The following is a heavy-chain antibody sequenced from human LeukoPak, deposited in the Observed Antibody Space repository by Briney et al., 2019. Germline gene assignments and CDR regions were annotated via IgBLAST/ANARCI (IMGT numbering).Heavy chain of an antibody. V-gene: IGHV1-18*01. J-gene: IGHJ4*02. CDR3: ARIAERQLAYFDY. D-gene: IGHD6-13*01. CDR1: GFTFTNYG. Sequence: ASVKVSCKASGFTFTNYGFTWVRQAPGQGLEWMGWISAYNGGTNYAQKLQGRVTMTTDTSTGTAYMELRSLRSDDTAVYYCARIAERQLAYFDYWGQGTLVTVSS. CDR2: ISAYNGGT.